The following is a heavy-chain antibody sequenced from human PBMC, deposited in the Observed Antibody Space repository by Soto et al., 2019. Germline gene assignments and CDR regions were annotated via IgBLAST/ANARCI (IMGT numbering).Heavy chain of an antibody. J-gene: IGHJ6*03. CDR2: MNPNSGNT. D-gene: IGHD6-6*01. Sequence: ASVKVSCKASGYTFTSYDINWVRQATGQGLEWMGWMNPNSGNTGYAQKFQGRVTMTRNTSISTAYMELSSLRSEDTAVYYCARVYLSDSSSQSPEYYYYYMDVWGKGTTVTVSS. V-gene: IGHV1-8*01. CDR3: ARVYLSDSSSQSPEYYYYYMDV. CDR1: GYTFTSYD.